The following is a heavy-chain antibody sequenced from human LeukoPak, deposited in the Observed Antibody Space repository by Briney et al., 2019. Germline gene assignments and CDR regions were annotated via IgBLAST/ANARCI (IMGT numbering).Heavy chain of an antibody. CDR2: ISSSSSTI. J-gene: IGHJ4*02. D-gene: IGHD6-19*01. CDR3: ARDSSGGYDY. Sequence: GGSLRLSCAASGFTFSSYSMNWVRQAPGKGLEGVSYISSSSSTIYYADSVKGRFTISRDNAKNSLYLQMNSLRAEDTAVYYCARDSSGGYDYWGQGTLVTVSS. CDR1: GFTFSSYS. V-gene: IGHV3-48*04.